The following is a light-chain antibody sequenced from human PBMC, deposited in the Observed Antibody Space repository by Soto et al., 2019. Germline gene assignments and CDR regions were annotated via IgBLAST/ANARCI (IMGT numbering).Light chain of an antibody. CDR3: QQYDTSSYT. Sequence: EVVLTQSPGTLSLSPGERATLSCRASQSVTGRYSTWYQQKPGQAPRRLIFGASSRASGTPDRFSGSGSGTDFTRTISRREPEDFAVYYCQQYDTSSYTFGQGTKLEIK. V-gene: IGKV3-20*01. CDR1: QSVTGRY. CDR2: GAS. J-gene: IGKJ2*01.